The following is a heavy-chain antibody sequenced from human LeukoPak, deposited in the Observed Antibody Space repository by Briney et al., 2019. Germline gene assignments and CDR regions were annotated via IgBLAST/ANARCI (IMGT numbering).Heavy chain of an antibody. CDR1: GGSISSYY. J-gene: IGHJ4*02. CDR3: AVNLGGGANFDY. Sequence: SETLSLTCTVSGGSISSYYWSWIRQPPGKGLEWIGYIYYSGSTNYNPSHKSRVTISVDTSKNQFSLKLSSVTAADTAVYYCAVNLGGGANFDYWGQGTLVTVSS. CDR2: IYYSGST. V-gene: IGHV4-59*01. D-gene: IGHD1-26*01.